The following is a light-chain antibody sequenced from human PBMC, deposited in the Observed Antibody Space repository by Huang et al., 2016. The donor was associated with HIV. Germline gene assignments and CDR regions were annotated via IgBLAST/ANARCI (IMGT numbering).Light chain of an antibody. V-gene: IGKV3-11*01. Sequence: DIVLTQSPATLSLSPGQRATLSCRASQNITNYLVWSQQKPGQAPMLLIYDSFNRATGIPARFSGSGSGTDFTLTINTLEPEDFAVYYCQQRGAWPLTFGGGTKVEIK. CDR1: QNITNY. CDR3: QQRGAWPLT. J-gene: IGKJ4*01. CDR2: DSF.